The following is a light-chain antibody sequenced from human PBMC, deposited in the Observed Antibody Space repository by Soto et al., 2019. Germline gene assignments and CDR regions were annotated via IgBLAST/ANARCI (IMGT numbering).Light chain of an antibody. CDR3: QRYDNLPPWT. CDR2: DAS. Sequence: DIQMTQSPSSLSASVGDRVTITCQASQDIRNYLNWYQQKPGKAPKLLIYDASNLETGGPSRFSGSGSGTDFTFTISSLEPEDIATYYWQRYDNLPPWTFGRGTEVEIK. CDR1: QDIRNY. V-gene: IGKV1-33*01. J-gene: IGKJ1*01.